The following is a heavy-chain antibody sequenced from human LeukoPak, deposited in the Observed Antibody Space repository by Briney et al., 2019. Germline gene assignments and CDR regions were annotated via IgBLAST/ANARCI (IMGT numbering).Heavy chain of an antibody. D-gene: IGHD5-18*01. Sequence: GSLRLSCAASGFTFSYYTMNWVRQPPGKGLEWIGEINHRGSTNYNPSLKSRVTISVDTSKNQFSLKLSSVTAADTAVYYCASTSAMVYFDYWGQGTLVTVSS. V-gene: IGHV4-34*01. J-gene: IGHJ4*02. CDR3: ASTSAMVYFDY. CDR1: GFTFSYYT. CDR2: INHRGST.